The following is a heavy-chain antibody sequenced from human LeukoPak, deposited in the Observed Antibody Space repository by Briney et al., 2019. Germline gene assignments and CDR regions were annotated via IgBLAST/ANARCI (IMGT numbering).Heavy chain of an antibody. J-gene: IGHJ6*02. CDR3: ARPINYYYYSGMDV. CDR1: GGTFSSYA. D-gene: IGHD5-12*01. Sequence: SVKVSCKASGGTFSSYAISWVRQAPGQGLEWMGGIIPIFGTANYAQKFQGRVTITADESTSTAYMELSSLRSEDTAVYYCARPINYYYYSGMDVWGPGTTVTVSS. V-gene: IGHV1-69*13. CDR2: IIPIFGTA.